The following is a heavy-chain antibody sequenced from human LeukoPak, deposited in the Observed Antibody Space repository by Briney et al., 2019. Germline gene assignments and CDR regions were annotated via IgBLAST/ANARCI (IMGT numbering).Heavy chain of an antibody. CDR2: ISSSSSYI. CDR3: AMEYSSSWYHWFDP. J-gene: IGHJ5*02. V-gene: IGHV3-21*01. Sequence: GGSLRLSCAASGFTFSSYSMNWVRQAPGKGLEWVSSISSSSSYIYYADSVKGRFTISRDNAKNSLYLQMNSLRAEDTAVYYCAMEYSSSWYHWFDPWGQGTLVTVSS. CDR1: GFTFSSYS. D-gene: IGHD6-13*01.